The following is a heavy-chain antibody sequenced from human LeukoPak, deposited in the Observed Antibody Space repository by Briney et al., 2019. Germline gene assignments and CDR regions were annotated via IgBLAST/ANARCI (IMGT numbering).Heavy chain of an antibody. Sequence: GGSLRLSCAASGFTFSNYGLNWVRQAPGKGLEWVSSISGSGGSTFYADSVKGRFTISRDNSKNTPYLQMNSLRAEGTALYYCAKAADYDVTYYYYYMDVWGKGTTVTISS. CDR2: ISGSGGST. D-gene: IGHD3-3*01. CDR1: GFTFSNYG. CDR3: AKAADYDVTYYYYYMDV. J-gene: IGHJ6*03. V-gene: IGHV3-23*01.